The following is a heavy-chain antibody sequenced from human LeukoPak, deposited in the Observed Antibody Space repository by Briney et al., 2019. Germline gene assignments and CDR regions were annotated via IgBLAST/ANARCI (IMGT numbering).Heavy chain of an antibody. D-gene: IGHD3-22*01. Sequence: GGSLRLSCAASGFTFSSYAMSWVRQAPGKGLEWVSAISGSGGSTYYADSVKGRFTISRDNSKNTLYLRMNSLRAEDTAVYYCAKSWSDYYDSSAIGLDHFDYWGQGTLVTVSS. V-gene: IGHV3-23*01. CDR1: GFTFSSYA. CDR2: ISGSGGST. CDR3: AKSWSDYYDSSAIGLDHFDY. J-gene: IGHJ4*02.